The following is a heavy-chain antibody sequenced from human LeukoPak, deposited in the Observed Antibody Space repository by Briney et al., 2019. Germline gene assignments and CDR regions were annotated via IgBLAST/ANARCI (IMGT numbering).Heavy chain of an antibody. V-gene: IGHV3-30*02. CDR3: AKTPPYYYDSSGYVDY. CDR1: GITFNSYG. Sequence: GGSLRLSCAASGITFNSYGMHWVRQAPGKGLEWVAFIRYDGSNKYYADSVKGRFTISRDNSKNTLYLQMNSLRAEDTAVYHCAKTPPYYYDSSGYVDYWGQGTLVTVSS. J-gene: IGHJ4*02. CDR2: IRYDGSNK. D-gene: IGHD3-22*01.